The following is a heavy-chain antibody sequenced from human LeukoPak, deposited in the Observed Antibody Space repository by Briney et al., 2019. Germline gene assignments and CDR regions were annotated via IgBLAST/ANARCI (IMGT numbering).Heavy chain of an antibody. V-gene: IGHV3-23*01. CDR3: AKVRARGITIFGLNYEAGLDP. D-gene: IGHD3-3*01. Sequence: GGSLRLSCGASGFTFSSYAMSWVRQAPGKGLEWVSAISGSGGSTYYADSVKGRFTISRDNSKNTLYLQMNSLRAEDTAVYYCAKVRARGITIFGLNYEAGLDPWGQGTLVTVSS. J-gene: IGHJ5*02. CDR2: ISGSGGST. CDR1: GFTFSSYA.